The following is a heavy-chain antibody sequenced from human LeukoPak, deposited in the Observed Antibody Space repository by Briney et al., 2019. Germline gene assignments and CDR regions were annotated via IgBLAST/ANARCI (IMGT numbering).Heavy chain of an antibody. V-gene: IGHV3-23*01. J-gene: IGHJ4*02. CDR1: GFTFSSYA. CDR3: YSDRGVTNFDY. Sequence: PGGSLRLSCAASGFTFSSYAMSWVRQAPGKGLEWVSAISGSGGGTYYADSVKGRFTISRDNSKNTLYLQMNSLRAEDTAVYYCYSDRGVTNFDYWGQGTLVTVSS. D-gene: IGHD3-10*01. CDR2: ISGSGGGT.